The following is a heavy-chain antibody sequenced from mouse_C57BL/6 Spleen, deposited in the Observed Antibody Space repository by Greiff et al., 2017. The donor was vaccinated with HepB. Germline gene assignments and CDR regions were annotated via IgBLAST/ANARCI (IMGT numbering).Heavy chain of an antibody. D-gene: IGHD2-5*01. CDR2: IDPNSGGT. Sequence: QVHVKQSGAELVKPGASVKLSCKASGYTFTSYWMHWVKQRPGRGLEWIGRIDPNSGGTKYNEKFKSKATLTVDKPSSTAYMQLSSLTSEDSAVYYCARETYYSNYVAMDYWGQGTSVTVSS. CDR1: GYTFTSYW. CDR3: ARETYYSNYVAMDY. V-gene: IGHV1-72*01. J-gene: IGHJ4*01.